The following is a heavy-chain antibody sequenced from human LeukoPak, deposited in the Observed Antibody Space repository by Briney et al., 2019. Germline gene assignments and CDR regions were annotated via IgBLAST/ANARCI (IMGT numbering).Heavy chain of an antibody. J-gene: IGHJ4*02. D-gene: IGHD6-13*01. CDR3: ARGLGSSWFYR. CDR1: GFSFSSEN. CDR2: ISGSGSPV. Sequence: GGSLRLSCAASGFSFSSENMNWVRQAPGMGPEWLSYISGSGSPVSYADSVKGRFTISRDNAKNLLYLQMISLRDEDTAVYYCARGLGSSWFYRWGQGTLVTVSS. V-gene: IGHV3-48*02.